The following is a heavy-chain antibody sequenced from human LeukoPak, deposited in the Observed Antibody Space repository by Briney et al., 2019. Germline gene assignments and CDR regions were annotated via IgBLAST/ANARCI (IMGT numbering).Heavy chain of an antibody. CDR2: IYYSGST. CDR1: GGSISSHY. CDR3: AGIVVPAVSWFDP. Sequence: SETLSPTCTVSGGSISSHYWSWIRQPPGKGLEWIGYIYYSGSTNYNPSLKSRVTISVDTSKNQFSLKLSSVTAADTAVYYCAGIVVPAVSWFDPWGQGTLVTVSS. J-gene: IGHJ5*02. V-gene: IGHV4-59*11. D-gene: IGHD2-2*01.